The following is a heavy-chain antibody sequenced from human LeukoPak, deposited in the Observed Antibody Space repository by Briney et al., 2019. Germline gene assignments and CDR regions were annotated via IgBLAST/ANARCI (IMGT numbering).Heavy chain of an antibody. D-gene: IGHD5-18*01. V-gene: IGHV1-2*02. CDR1: GYTLTGYY. CDR2: INSHCGDT. CDR3: AGNVDTAMVTGSDAFDI. J-gene: IGHJ3*02. Sequence: ASVKLPHKASGYTLTGYYMHWVRQAPAQGREGMGWINSHCGDTKCAQKFQGRVTMTRDTSISTAYIELSRLRSDDPAVYFWAGNVDTAMVTGSDAFDIWGQGTMVTVSS.